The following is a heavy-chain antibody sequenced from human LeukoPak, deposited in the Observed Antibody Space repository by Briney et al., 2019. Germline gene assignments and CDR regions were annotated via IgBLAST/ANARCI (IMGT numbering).Heavy chain of an antibody. V-gene: IGHV3-7*03. CDR2: IKPDGSEK. J-gene: IGHJ5*02. D-gene: IGHD5-24*01. CDR3: ARGPSAGHGTCWFDP. Sequence: GGSLRLSCAASGFIFNYYWMGWVRQAPGKGPEWVASIKPDGSEKYYVDSVKGRFTISRDNPKNSLFLEMNSLRADDTAIYFCARGPSAGHGTCWFDPWGQGTLVTVSS. CDR1: GFIFNYYW.